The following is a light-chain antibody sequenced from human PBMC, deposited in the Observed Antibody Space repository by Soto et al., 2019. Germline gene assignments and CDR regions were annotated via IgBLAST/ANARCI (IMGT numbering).Light chain of an antibody. CDR3: QSYDSSTVV. CDR2: ENN. J-gene: IGLJ2*01. CDR1: SGSIASND. V-gene: IGLV6-57*04. Sequence: NFMLTQPHSVSESPGKTVTISCTRSSGSIASNDVQWYQQRPGSAPTTVIYENNQRPSGVPDRFSGSTDGSSNSASLTISGLQTEDEADDDCQSYDSSTVVFGGGTKLTV.